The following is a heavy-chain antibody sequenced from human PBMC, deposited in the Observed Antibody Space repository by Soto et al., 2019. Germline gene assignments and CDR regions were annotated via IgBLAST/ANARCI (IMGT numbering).Heavy chain of an antibody. CDR2: IIPMCGTA. Sequence: QVQLVQSGAEVKKPGSSVKVSCKASGDTFSSYAINWVRQAPGQGLEWMGGIIPMCGTANYAQKFKGRVTITAGESTSTVYMEMSSLRSEDTAVYYCARVGPAHYYDRSGYYSPLDYWGQGTLVTVSS. V-gene: IGHV1-69*01. J-gene: IGHJ4*02. CDR1: GDTFSSYA. CDR3: ARVGPAHYYDRSGYYSPLDY. D-gene: IGHD3-22*01.